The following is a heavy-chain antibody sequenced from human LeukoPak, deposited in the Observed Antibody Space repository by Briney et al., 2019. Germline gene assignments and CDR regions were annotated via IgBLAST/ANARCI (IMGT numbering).Heavy chain of an antibody. CDR2: INLNSGGT. CDR1: GYTFTGYF. J-gene: IGHJ4*02. D-gene: IGHD1-26*01. CDR3: ARDLSSTSNWEFDF. V-gene: IGHV1-2*06. Sequence: ASVKVSCKASGYTFTGYFMHWVRQAPGQGLEWMGRINLNSGGTHYAQNFQGRVTMTRDTSISTAYVELSRLTSDDTAMYYCARDLSSTSNWEFDFWGQGTLVTVSS.